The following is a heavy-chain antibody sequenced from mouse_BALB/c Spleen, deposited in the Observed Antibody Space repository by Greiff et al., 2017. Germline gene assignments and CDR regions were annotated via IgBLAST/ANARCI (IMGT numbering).Heavy chain of an antibody. D-gene: IGHD1-1*01. Sequence: EVQGVESGGGLVQPGGSLRLSCATSGFTFTDYYMSWVRQPPGKALEWLGFIRNKANGYTTEYSASVKGRFTISRDNSQSILYLQMNTLRAEDSATYYCARASITAMDYWGQGTSVTVSS. J-gene: IGHJ4*01. V-gene: IGHV7-3*02. CDR2: IRNKANGYTT. CDR3: ARASITAMDY. CDR1: GFTFTDYY.